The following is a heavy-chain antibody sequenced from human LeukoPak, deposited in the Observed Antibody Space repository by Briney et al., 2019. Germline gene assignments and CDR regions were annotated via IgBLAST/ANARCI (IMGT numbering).Heavy chain of an antibody. D-gene: IGHD3-10*02. CDR2: IGGTGYSA. CDR1: GFTFKLSA. Sequence: GVSRKLSCTASGFTFKLSAMTWVRQAPGKGLEWVSAIGGTGYSAYYSDSVKGRFTISRDNSKNTLYLQMDSLRAEDTATYYCARDRGPYVGIDNNWFDPWGQGTLVIVSS. V-gene: IGHV3-23*01. J-gene: IGHJ5*02. CDR3: ARDRGPYVGIDNNWFDP.